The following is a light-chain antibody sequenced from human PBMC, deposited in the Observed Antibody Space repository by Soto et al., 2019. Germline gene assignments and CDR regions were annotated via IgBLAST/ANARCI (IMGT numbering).Light chain of an antibody. Sequence: QSVLTQPASVSGSPGQSITISCTGTSSDVGGYNFVSWYQQQPGKAPKLMVYEVTNRPSGVSYRFSGSKSGNTASLTISGLQAEDEADYFCISYIPSTTTHWVFGGGTKLTVL. CDR2: EVT. V-gene: IGLV2-14*01. J-gene: IGLJ3*02. CDR1: SSDVGGYNF. CDR3: ISYIPSTTTHWV.